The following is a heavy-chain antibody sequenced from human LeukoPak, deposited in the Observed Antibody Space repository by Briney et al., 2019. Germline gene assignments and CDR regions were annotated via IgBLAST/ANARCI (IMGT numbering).Heavy chain of an antibody. V-gene: IGHV4-61*02. D-gene: IGHD5-12*01. CDR3: ARGGGATRIDY. J-gene: IGHJ4*02. CDR1: GDSIRSGTYY. Sequence: SETLSLTCSVSGDSIRSGTYYWSWIRQPAGKGLEWIGRIYTSWSTSYNPSLKSRVTISVDTSKNQFSLKLTSVTAADTAVYYCARGGGATRIDYWGQGTLVTVSS. CDR2: IYTSWST.